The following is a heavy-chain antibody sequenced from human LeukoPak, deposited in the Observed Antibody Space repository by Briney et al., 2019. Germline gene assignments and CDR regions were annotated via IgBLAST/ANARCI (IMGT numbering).Heavy chain of an antibody. CDR1: GGSISSYY. CDR3: ARLVVASAPVGY. D-gene: IGHD2-2*01. V-gene: IGHV4-59*08. Sequence: SETLSLTCTVSGGSISSYYWSWIRQPPGKGLEWIGYIYYSGSTNYNPSLKSRVTISVDTSKNQFSLKLTSVTAADTAVYYCARLVVASAPVGYWGQGTLVTVSS. J-gene: IGHJ4*02. CDR2: IYYSGST.